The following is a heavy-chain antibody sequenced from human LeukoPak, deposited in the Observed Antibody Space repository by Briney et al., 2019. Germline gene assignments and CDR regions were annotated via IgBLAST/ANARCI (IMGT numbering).Heavy chain of an antibody. CDR1: GFTFSGSA. CDR2: IRSKANSYAT. J-gene: IGHJ5*02. V-gene: IGHV3-73*01. Sequence: GGSLRLSCAASGFTFSGSAMHWVRQASGKGLEWVGRIRSKANSYATAYAASVIGRFTISRDDSKNTTFLQMDSLRAEDTAVYYCAKSGYSSSWSNAAVYNWFDPWGQGTLVTVSS. CDR3: AKSGYSSSWSNAAVYNWFDP. D-gene: IGHD6-13*01.